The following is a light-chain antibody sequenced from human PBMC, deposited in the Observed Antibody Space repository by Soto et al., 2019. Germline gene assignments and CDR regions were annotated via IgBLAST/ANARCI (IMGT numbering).Light chain of an antibody. Sequence: QSVLTQPRSVSGSPGQSVTISCTGTSSDVGVYNYVSWYQQYPGKAPKIMIYDVSKRPSGVPDRFSGSKSDNTASLTISGLQAEDEADYYCCSSAGSYTFVFGIGTKLTVL. CDR3: CSSAGSYTFV. J-gene: IGLJ1*01. V-gene: IGLV2-11*01. CDR1: SSDVGVYNY. CDR2: DVS.